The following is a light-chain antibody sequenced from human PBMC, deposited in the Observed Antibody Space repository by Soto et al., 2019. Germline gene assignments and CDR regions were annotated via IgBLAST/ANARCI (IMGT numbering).Light chain of an antibody. CDR1: PSISSW. CDR3: QQYNSYWT. V-gene: IGKV1-5*01. CDR2: DAS. Sequence: DIQMTQSPSTLSASVGDRVTITCRASPSISSWLAWYQQKPGKAPKLMIYDASSLESGVPSRFSGSGSGTEFTLTIISLQPDDFATYYCQQYNSYWTFGQGTKVEIK. J-gene: IGKJ1*01.